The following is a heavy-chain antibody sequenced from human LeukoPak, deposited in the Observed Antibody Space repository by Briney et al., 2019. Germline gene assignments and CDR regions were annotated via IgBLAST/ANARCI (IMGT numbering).Heavy chain of an antibody. CDR3: AKYTSGTSYRGLDQ. V-gene: IGHV3-23*01. CDR1: GFTFSSYV. CDR2: IGGSGVNT. D-gene: IGHD3-10*01. J-gene: IGHJ4*01. Sequence: GGSLRLSCAASGFTFSSYVMSWVRQAPGKGLEWVSGIGGSGVNTVYAESVKGRFTISRDNSKNTMYLQMNSLRAEDSAVYSCAKYTSGTSYRGLDQWGHGTLVTVSS.